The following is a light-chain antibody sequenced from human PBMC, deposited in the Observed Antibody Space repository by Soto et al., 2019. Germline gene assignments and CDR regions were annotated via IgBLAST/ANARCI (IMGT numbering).Light chain of an antibody. V-gene: IGLV1-44*01. Sequence: QSVLTQPPSASGTPGQRGTISCFGSSSKIGSNTVNWYQQLPGTAPKLVIYSNNQRPSGVPDRFSGSKSGTSASLAISGLQSEDEADYYCVAWDDSLNGYVVFGGGTKVTVL. CDR1: SSKIGSNT. J-gene: IGLJ2*01. CDR3: VAWDDSLNGYVV. CDR2: SNN.